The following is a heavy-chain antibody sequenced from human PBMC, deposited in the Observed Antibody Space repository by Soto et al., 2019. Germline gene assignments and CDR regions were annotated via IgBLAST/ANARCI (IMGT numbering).Heavy chain of an antibody. CDR1: GFTFSSYS. CDR3: ARDSIAAAGTGGYYYYGMDV. J-gene: IGHJ6*02. D-gene: IGHD6-13*01. CDR2: ISSSSSYI. V-gene: IGHV3-21*01. Sequence: EVQLVESGGGLVKPGGSLRLSCAASGFTFSSYSMNWVRQAPGKGLEWVSSISSSSSYIYYADSVKGRFTISRDNAKNSLYLQMNSLRAEDTAVYYCARDSIAAAGTGGYYYYGMDVWGQGTTVTVSS.